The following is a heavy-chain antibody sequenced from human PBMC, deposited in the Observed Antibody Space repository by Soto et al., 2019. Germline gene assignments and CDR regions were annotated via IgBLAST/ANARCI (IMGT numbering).Heavy chain of an antibody. CDR1: GFFFSSYT. J-gene: IGHJ4*02. CDR2: FSATSENT. CDR3: AKARDQQWVRLPFDY. V-gene: IGHV3-23*01. Sequence: EVQLLESGGGLVQPGGSLRLSCVGSGFFFSSYTMTWVRQAPGKGLAWVSSFSATSENTYYADSVRGRFTISRDNSKHTLFLQMNSLTAEDTAMYYCAKARDQQWVRLPFDYWGQGILVIVSS. D-gene: IGHD6-19*01.